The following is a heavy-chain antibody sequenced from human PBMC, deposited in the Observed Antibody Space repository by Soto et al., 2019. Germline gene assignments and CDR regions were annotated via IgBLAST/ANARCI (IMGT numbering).Heavy chain of an antibody. J-gene: IGHJ6*02. D-gene: IGHD5-12*01. Sequence: SETLYLTCTVSGGCISSSSYYWGWIRQPPGKGLEWIGSIYYSGSTYYNPSLKSRVTISVDTSKNQFSLKLSSVTAADTAVYYCAIRRRGYSGYGNYYGMDVWGQGTTVT. CDR3: AIRRRGYSGYGNYYGMDV. V-gene: IGHV4-39*01. CDR1: GGCISSSSYY. CDR2: IYYSGST.